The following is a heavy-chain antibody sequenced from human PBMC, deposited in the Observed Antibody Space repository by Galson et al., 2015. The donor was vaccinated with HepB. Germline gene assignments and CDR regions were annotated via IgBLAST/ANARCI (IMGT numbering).Heavy chain of an antibody. CDR1: GYTFTING. CDR3: ARETPDTYYFDS. CDR2: ISANSGNT. D-gene: IGHD2-15*01. Sequence: SVKVSCKASGYTFTINGISWLRQAPGQGLEWMGWISANSGNTNYAENFQGRVTLTRDTSTSTAFLDLRSLRSDDTATYYCARETPDTYYFDSWGQGTLVTVSS. J-gene: IGHJ4*02. V-gene: IGHV1-18*01.